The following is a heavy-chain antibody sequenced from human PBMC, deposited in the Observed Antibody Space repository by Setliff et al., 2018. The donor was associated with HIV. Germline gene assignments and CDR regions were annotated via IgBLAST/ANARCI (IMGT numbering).Heavy chain of an antibody. CDR1: GASISSSGYY. CDR3: ASQQGIPPAIVPFDI. D-gene: IGHD2-2*01. Sequence: KASETLSLTCTVSGASISSSGYYWGWIRQPPGKGLEWIGTIYYSGSTYYNPSLKSRVTISVDTSKNQFSLKLSSVTAADTAVYYCASQQGIPPAIVPFDIWGQGTMVTVSS. CDR2: IYYSGST. J-gene: IGHJ3*02. V-gene: IGHV4-39*07.